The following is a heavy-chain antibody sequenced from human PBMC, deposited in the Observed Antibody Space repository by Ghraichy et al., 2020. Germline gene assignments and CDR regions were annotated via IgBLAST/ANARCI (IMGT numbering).Heavy chain of an antibody. Sequence: GSLRLSCAASGFTFSSYWMSWVRQAPGKGLEWVANIKQDGSEKYYVDSVKGRFTISRDNAKNSLYLQMNSLRAEDTAVYYCARDSVWEVITPKGFDYWGQGTLVTVSS. CDR3: ARDSVWEVITPKGFDY. D-gene: IGHD3-22*01. J-gene: IGHJ4*02. V-gene: IGHV3-7*01. CDR1: GFTFSSYW. CDR2: IKQDGSEK.